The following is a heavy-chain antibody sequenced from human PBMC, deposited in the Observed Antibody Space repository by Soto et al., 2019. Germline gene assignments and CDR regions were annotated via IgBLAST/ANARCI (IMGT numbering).Heavy chain of an antibody. Sequence: QVQLQQWGAGLLKPSETLSLTCAVYGGSFSGYYWSWIRQPPGKGLEWIGEINHSGSTNYNPSLRSRVTISVDTSKNQFSLKLSSVTAADTAVYYCARGGGAEDSSGYPVYYFDYWGQGTLVTVSS. CDR2: INHSGST. J-gene: IGHJ4*02. CDR3: ARGGGAEDSSGYPVYYFDY. CDR1: GGSFSGYY. D-gene: IGHD3-22*01. V-gene: IGHV4-34*01.